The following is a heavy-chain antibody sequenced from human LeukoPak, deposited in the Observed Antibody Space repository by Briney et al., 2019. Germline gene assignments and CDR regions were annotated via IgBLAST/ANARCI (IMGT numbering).Heavy chain of an antibody. CDR1: GYTFTSYA. V-gene: IGHV1-3*01. CDR2: INAGNGNT. Sequence: ASVKVSCKASGYTFTSYAMHWVRQAPGQRLEWMGWINAGNGNTKYSQKFQGRVTITRDTSASTAYMELSSLRSEDTAVYYCAREMVDTAMVYYYYYGMDVWGQGTTVTVSS. CDR3: AREMVDTAMVYYYYYGMDV. D-gene: IGHD5-18*01. J-gene: IGHJ6*02.